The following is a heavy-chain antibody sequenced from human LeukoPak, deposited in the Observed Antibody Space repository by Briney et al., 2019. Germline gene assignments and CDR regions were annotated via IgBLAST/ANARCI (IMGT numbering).Heavy chain of an antibody. Sequence: GGSLRLSCAASGVTFSSYSMSWVRQAPRKGLEWVSYIIRSTSTIYYADSVKGRFTISRDNAKNSLYLQMNSLRDEDTAVYYCARDGPSNYSSSNPPFFDYWGQGTLVTVSS. CDR3: ARDGPSNYSSSNPPFFDY. D-gene: IGHD6-13*01. V-gene: IGHV3-48*02. J-gene: IGHJ4*02. CDR2: IIRSTSTI. CDR1: GVTFSSYS.